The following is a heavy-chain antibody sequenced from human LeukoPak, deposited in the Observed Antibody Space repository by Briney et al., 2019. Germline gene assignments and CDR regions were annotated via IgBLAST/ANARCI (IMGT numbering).Heavy chain of an antibody. V-gene: IGHV4-34*01. J-gene: IGHJ4*02. Sequence: PSEALSLTCAVYGGSFSGYYWSWIRQPPGKGLEWIGEINHSGSTNYNPSLKSRVTISVDTSKNQFSLKLSSVTAADTAVYYCARLPFRAPDLTTDMDFDYWRQGTLVTVSS. CDR1: GGSFSGYY. D-gene: IGHD3-9*01. CDR3: ARLPFRAPDLTTDMDFDY. CDR2: INHSGST.